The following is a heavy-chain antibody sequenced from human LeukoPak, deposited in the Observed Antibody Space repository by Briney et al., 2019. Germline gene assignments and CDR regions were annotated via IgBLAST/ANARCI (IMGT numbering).Heavy chain of an antibody. Sequence: GASVKVSCKASGYTFTSYDINWVRQATGQGLEWMGWMNPNSGNTGYAQKFQGRVTITRNTSISTAYMELSSLRSEDTAVYYCATKYYGSGSYYSEGYFQHWGQGTLVTVSS. D-gene: IGHD3-10*01. CDR1: GYTFTSYD. J-gene: IGHJ1*01. V-gene: IGHV1-8*03. CDR2: MNPNSGNT. CDR3: ATKYYGSGSYYSEGYFQH.